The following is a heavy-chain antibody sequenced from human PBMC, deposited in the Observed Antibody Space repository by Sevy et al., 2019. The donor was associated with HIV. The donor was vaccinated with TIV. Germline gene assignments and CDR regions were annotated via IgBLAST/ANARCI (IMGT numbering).Heavy chain of an antibody. D-gene: IGHD5-12*01. V-gene: IGHV3-21*01. J-gene: IGHJ6*02. CDR1: GFTFNVYS. CDR3: ARDGRAHGLAWLGGMDV. Sequence: GESLKISCVSSGFTFNVYSMNWVRQAPGKALEWVSSIAGTTIYKYYADSVKGRFTISRDDAKNSLYLERSSLRVDDTAVYYCARDGRAHGLAWLGGMDVWGQGTTVTVSS. CDR2: IAGTTIYK.